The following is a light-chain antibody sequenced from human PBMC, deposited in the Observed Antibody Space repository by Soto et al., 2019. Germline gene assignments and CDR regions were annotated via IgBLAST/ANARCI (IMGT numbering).Light chain of an antibody. J-gene: IGKJ2*01. Sequence: DIQMTQSPSSVSASVGDRVTITCRASQGISSWLAWYQQKPGKAPKLLIYDASTLKSGVPSRLSGSGSGTEFTLTISSLQADDFATYYCQHYDTHFGQGTKVDIK. CDR3: QHYDTH. V-gene: IGKV1-5*01. CDR1: QGISSW. CDR2: DAS.